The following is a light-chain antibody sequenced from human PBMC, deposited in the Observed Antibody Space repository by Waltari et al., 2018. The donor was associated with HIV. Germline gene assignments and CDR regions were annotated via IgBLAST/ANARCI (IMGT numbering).Light chain of an antibody. Sequence: DIVMTQSPLSLPVTPGEPASISCRSSQSLLHSNGYNYLDWYLQKPGQSPQVLIYLGSHRASGVPYRFSGSGSGTDFTLKISRVEAEDVGVYYCMQALQSPRTFGQGTKLEI. CDR3: MQALQSPRT. J-gene: IGKJ2*01. CDR2: LGS. CDR1: QSLLHSNGYNY. V-gene: IGKV2-28*01.